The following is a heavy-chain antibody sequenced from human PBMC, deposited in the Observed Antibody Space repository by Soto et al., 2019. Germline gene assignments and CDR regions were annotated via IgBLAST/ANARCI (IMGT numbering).Heavy chain of an antibody. V-gene: IGHV4-31*03. CDR3: ATNGDYYDGSGPKSFKH. J-gene: IGHJ1*01. Sequence: PSETLSLTCTVSGGSISTGGYYWYWVRQHPGMGLECIGYIYYSGSTYYNPSLKSRVTIAVDTSKNQFSLQLSSVTAADTAVYYCATNGDYYDGSGPKSFKHWRQGNLVTVSS. D-gene: IGHD3-22*01. CDR2: IYYSGST. CDR1: GGSISTGGYY.